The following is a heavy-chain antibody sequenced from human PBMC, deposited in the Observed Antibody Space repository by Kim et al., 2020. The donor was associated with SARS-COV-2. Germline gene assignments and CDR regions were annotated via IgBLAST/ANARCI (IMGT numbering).Heavy chain of an antibody. Sequence: ASVKVSCKVSGYTLTELSMHWVRQAPGKGLEWMGGFDPEDGETIYAQKFQGRVTMTEDTSTDTAYMELSSLRSEDTAVYYCATGFSVAGTPEDWRYYYGMEVWGQGTTVTVSS. V-gene: IGHV1-24*01. CDR2: FDPEDGET. D-gene: IGHD6-19*01. J-gene: IGHJ6*02. CDR1: GYTLTELS. CDR3: ATGFSVAGTPEDWRYYYGMEV.